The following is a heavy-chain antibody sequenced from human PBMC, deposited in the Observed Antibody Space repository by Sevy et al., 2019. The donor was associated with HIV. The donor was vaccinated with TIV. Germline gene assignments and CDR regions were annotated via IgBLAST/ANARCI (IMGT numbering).Heavy chain of an antibody. J-gene: IGHJ4*02. Sequence: ASVKVSCKVSGYTLTKLSMHWVRQAPGKGLEWMGGFDPEDGERMYAQKLQGRVTMTEDTSTNTAYMELSSLRFEDTAVYYCTTMEYYYNVIGRFSGDYWGQGTLVTVSS. CDR1: GYTLTKLS. D-gene: IGHD3-9*01. CDR3: TTMEYYYNVIGRFSGDY. CDR2: FDPEDGER. V-gene: IGHV1-24*01.